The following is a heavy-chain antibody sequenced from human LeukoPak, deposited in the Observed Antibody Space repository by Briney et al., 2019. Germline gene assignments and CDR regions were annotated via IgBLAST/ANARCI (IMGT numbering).Heavy chain of an antibody. J-gene: IGHJ4*02. D-gene: IGHD1-26*01. Sequence: PGGSLRLSSAASGFTFSSYAMSWVRQAPGKGLEWVSSISGSTRYMYYADSVKGRFTISRDNAKNSLYLQMNSLRAEDTALYYCATELARGTDYWGQGTLVTVSS. CDR3: ATELARGTDY. CDR1: GFTFSSYA. CDR2: ISGSTRYM. V-gene: IGHV3-21*01.